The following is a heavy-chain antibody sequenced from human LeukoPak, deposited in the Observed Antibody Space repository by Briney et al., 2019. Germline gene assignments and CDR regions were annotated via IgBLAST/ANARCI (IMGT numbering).Heavy chain of an antibody. V-gene: IGHV3-48*01. CDR2: ISSSSDTI. D-gene: IGHD4-11*01. J-gene: IGHJ4*01. CDR3: ATTLTTYLDY. Sequence: GGSLRLSCAASGFTFSSYSMNWVRQAPGKGLEWVSYISSSSDTIYYADSVKGRFTISRDNAKRSLYLQMNSLTAEDTAVYYCATTLTTYLDYWGHGTLVTVSS. CDR1: GFTFSSYS.